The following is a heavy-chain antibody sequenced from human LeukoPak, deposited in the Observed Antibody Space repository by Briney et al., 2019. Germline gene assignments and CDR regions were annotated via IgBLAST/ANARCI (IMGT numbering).Heavy chain of an antibody. CDR2: INWNSGSI. Sequence: GGSLRLSCAASGFTFDDYAMHWVRQAPGKGLEWVSGINWNSGSIGYADSVKGRFTISRDNAKNSLYLQMNSLRAEDTAVYYCANWANALDYWGQGTLVTVPS. J-gene: IGHJ4*02. D-gene: IGHD4/OR15-4a*01. CDR1: GFTFDDYA. V-gene: IGHV3-9*01. CDR3: ANWANALDY.